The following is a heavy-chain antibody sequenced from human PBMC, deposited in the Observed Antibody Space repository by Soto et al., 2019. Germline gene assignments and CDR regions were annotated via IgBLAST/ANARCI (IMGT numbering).Heavy chain of an antibody. Sequence: EVQLVESRGGLIQPGGSLRLSCAASGFTVSSKYMTWVRQAPGKGLEWVSVIYGGGTTYYADSVKGRFTISRDNSKNMLYLQVNSLRAEDTAVYYCVQTTGWPGFDFWGQGTLVTVSS. CDR3: VQTTGWPGFDF. D-gene: IGHD6-19*01. V-gene: IGHV3-53*01. CDR2: IYGGGTT. J-gene: IGHJ4*02. CDR1: GFTVSSKY.